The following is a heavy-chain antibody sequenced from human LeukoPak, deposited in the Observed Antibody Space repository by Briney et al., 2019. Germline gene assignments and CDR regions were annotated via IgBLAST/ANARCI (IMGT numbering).Heavy chain of an antibody. J-gene: IGHJ4*02. CDR2: MSPNSGNT. V-gene: IGHV1-8*02. CDR3: ARGVLEGAHDY. D-gene: IGHD1-26*01. CDR1: GYTFTNFD. Sequence: ASVKVSCKASGYTFTNFDINWVRQATGQGLEWMGRMSPNSGNTVYAQKFQGRVTLTRNTSIGTAYMELSSLTSEDTAVYYCARGVLEGAHDYWGQGTLVTVSS.